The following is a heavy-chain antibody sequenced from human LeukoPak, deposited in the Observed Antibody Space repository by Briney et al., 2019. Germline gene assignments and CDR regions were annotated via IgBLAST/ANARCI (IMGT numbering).Heavy chain of an antibody. CDR3: ARLKGYYDSSGYYGAVGAFDI. D-gene: IGHD3-22*01. V-gene: IGHV5-51*01. CDR2: IYPGHSDT. Sequence: GESLKISCKGSGYSFTSYWIGWVRQMPGKGLEWMGIIYPGHSDTRYSPSFQGQATISAHKSIGTAYLQGSSLKASDTAMYYRARLKGYYDSSGYYGAVGAFDIWGQGTMVTVSS. J-gene: IGHJ3*02. CDR1: GYSFTSYW.